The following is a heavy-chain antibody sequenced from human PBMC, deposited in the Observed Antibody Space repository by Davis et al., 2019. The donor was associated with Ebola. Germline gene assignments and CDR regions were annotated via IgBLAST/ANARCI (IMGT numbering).Heavy chain of an antibody. CDR2: IKEDGSEK. J-gene: IGHJ4*02. CDR1: GFTFSNYW. D-gene: IGHD2-15*01. CDR3: AKGSYWAFDQ. V-gene: IGHV3-7*01. Sequence: GESLKISCAASGFTFSNYWMRWVRQAPGKGLEWVANIKEDGSEKSYVESVEGRFTISRDNAKNSLYLQMNNLRAEDTAVYYCAKGSYWAFDQWGQGTLVAVSS.